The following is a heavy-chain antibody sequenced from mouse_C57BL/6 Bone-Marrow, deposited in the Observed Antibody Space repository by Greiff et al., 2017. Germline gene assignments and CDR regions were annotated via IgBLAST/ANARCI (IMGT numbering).Heavy chain of an antibody. J-gene: IGHJ2*01. Sequence: VQLKESGAELVRPGASVKLSCTASGFNIKDDYMHWVKQRPEQGLEWIGWIDPENGDTAYASKFQGKATITADTSSNTAYLQLSSLTSEDTAVYYCTSYGSFDYWGQGTTLTVSS. CDR2: IDPENGDT. CDR3: TSYGSFDY. D-gene: IGHD1-1*01. CDR1: GFNIKDDY. V-gene: IGHV14-4*01.